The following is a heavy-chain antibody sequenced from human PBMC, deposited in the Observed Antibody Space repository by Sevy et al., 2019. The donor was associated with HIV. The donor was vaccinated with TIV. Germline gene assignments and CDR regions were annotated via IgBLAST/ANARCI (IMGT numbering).Heavy chain of an antibody. D-gene: IGHD2-15*01. CDR2: IKSKTDGGTT. J-gene: IGHJ4*02. V-gene: IGHV3-15*01. CDR1: GFTVSDAW. Sequence: GGSLRLSCAAFGFTVSDAWMSWVRQAPGKGLQWVGRIKSKTDGGTTDYVTPVKGRFTISRDDSKNTLYLQINSLKTEDTAVYYCTLEGLYCSGGTCYSESFDSWGQGILVTVSS. CDR3: TLEGLYCSGGTCYSESFDS.